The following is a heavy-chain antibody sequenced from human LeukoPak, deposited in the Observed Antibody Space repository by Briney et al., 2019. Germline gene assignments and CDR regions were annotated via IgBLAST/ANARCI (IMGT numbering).Heavy chain of an antibody. J-gene: IGHJ5*02. Sequence: SETLSLTCTVSGGSISSYYWSWIRQPPGKGLEWIGYIYYSGSTNYNPSLKSRVTISVDTSKNQFSLKLSPVTAADTAVYYCARGDIVVVPAAIKYLNWFDPWGQGTLVTVSS. D-gene: IGHD2-2*02. V-gene: IGHV4-59*01. CDR1: GGSISSYY. CDR2: IYYSGST. CDR3: ARGDIVVVPAAIKYLNWFDP.